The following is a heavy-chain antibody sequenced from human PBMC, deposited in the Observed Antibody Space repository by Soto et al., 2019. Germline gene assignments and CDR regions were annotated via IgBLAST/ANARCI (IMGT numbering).Heavy chain of an antibody. CDR3: ATWHLQEHAYAV. CDR1: GLAVSGKKY. D-gene: IGHD4-4*01. Sequence: DVQLVESGGGLIQPGGSLRLSCAVSGLAVSGKKYVAGVRQAPGKGLEWVSGFYDLDGTYYADSLKGRFTTSGDSSRTIVYLQMNGLRPEDTAVYYCATWHLQEHAYAVWGQGTTVTVSS. V-gene: IGHV3-53*01. CDR2: FYDLDGT. J-gene: IGHJ3*01.